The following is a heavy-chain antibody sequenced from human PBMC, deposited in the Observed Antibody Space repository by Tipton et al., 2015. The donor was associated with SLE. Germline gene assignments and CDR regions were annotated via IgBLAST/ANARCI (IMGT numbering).Heavy chain of an antibody. Sequence: SLRLSCAASGFTFSSYEMNWVRQAPGKGLVWVSRINSDGSSTSYADSVKGRFTISRDDAKNSLYLQMNSLRAEDTAVYYCARDRTGEGFDYWGQGTLVTVSS. D-gene: IGHD1-1*01. CDR2: INSDGSST. V-gene: IGHV3-74*01. CDR3: ARDRTGEGFDY. CDR1: GFTFSSYE. J-gene: IGHJ4*02.